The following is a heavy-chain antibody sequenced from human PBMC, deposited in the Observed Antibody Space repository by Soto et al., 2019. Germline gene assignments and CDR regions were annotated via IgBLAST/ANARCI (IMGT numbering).Heavy chain of an antibody. CDR1: GYTFTSYA. CDR2: INAANGNT. D-gene: IGHD2-2*01. CDR3: ARDIDIVVVPAAMGDY. Sequence: QVQLVQSGAEVKKPGASVKVSCKASGYTFTSYAMHWVRQAPGQRLEWMGWINAANGNTKYSQHFQGRVTLTRDTSASTAYMELSSLRSEDTAVYYCARDIDIVVVPAAMGDYWGQGTLVTVSS. V-gene: IGHV1-3*01. J-gene: IGHJ4*02.